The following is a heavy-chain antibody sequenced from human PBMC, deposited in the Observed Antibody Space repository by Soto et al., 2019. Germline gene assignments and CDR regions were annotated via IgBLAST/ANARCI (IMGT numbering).Heavy chain of an antibody. CDR2: IKQDGSEK. J-gene: IGHJ4*02. D-gene: IGHD4-4*01. CDR1: GFTFSSYW. CDR3: ASILSVVTNYFDY. Sequence: HPGGSLRLSCAASGFTFSSYWMSWVRQAPGKGLEWVANIKQDGSEKYYVDSVKGRFTISRDNAKNSLYLQMNSLRAEDTAVYYCASILSVVTNYFDYWGQGTLVTVSS. V-gene: IGHV3-7*01.